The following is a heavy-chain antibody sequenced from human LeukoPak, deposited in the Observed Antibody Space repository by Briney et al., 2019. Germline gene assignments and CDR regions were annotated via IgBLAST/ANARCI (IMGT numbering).Heavy chain of an antibody. CDR3: ARDLRLMPHGYYGMDV. J-gene: IGHJ6*02. D-gene: IGHD2-2*01. CDR1: GGSISSGGYY. CDR2: IYYSGST. Sequence: PSETLSLTCTVSGGSISSGGYYWSWIRQHPGKGLEWIGYIYYSGSTYYNPSLKSRVTISVDTSKNQFSLKLSSVTAADTAVYYCARDLRLMPHGYYGMDVWGQGTTVTVSS. V-gene: IGHV4-31*03.